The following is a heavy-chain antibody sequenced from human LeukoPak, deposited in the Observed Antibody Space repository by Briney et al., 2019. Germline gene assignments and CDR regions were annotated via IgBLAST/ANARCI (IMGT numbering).Heavy chain of an antibody. J-gene: IGHJ4*02. CDR2: ISGSGGST. Sequence: PGASLRLSCAASGFTFSSYAMSWVRQAPGKGLEWVSAISGSGGSTYYADSVKGRLTISRDNSKNTLYLQMNSLRAEGTAVYYCAKDIGVEMATITTGYWGQGTLVTVSS. CDR1: GFTFSSYA. D-gene: IGHD5-24*01. CDR3: AKDIGVEMATITTGY. V-gene: IGHV3-23*01.